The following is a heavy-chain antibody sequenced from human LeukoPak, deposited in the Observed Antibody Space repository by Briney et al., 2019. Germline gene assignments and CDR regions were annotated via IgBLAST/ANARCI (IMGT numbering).Heavy chain of an antibody. J-gene: IGHJ5*02. CDR1: GGSISSYY. V-gene: IGHV4-59*01. D-gene: IGHD4-17*01. CDR2: IYYSGST. Sequence: SETLSLTCTVSGGSISSYYWSWIRQPPGKGLEWIGYIYYSGSTNYNPSLKSRVTISVDTSKNQFSLKLSSVTAADTAVYYCARTHRIDYGTTDWFDPWGQGTLVTVSS. CDR3: ARTHRIDYGTTDWFDP.